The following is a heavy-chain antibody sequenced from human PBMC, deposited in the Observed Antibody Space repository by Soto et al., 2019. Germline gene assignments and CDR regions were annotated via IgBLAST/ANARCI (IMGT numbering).Heavy chain of an antibody. CDR2: IYYSGST. J-gene: IGHJ3*02. D-gene: IGHD3-3*01. CDR1: GGSISSGDYY. Sequence: SETLSLTCTVSGGSISSGDYYWSWIRQPPGKGLEWIGYIYYSGSTYYNPSLKSRVTISVDTSKNQFSLKLSSVTAADTAVYYCATTLNDFWSGYSLDAFDIWGQGTMVTVS. V-gene: IGHV4-30-4*01. CDR3: ATTLNDFWSGYSLDAFDI.